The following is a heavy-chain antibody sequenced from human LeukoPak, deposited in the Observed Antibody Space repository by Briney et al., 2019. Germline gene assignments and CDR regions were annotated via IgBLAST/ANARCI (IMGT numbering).Heavy chain of an antibody. CDR2: IYYSGNT. D-gene: IGHD3-10*01. CDR1: GGSVSNGNYY. CDR3: ARSQNYYGSGDY. V-gene: IGHV4-61*03. Sequence: SETLSLPCTVSGGSVSNGNYYWSWLRQPPGKTLEWIGYIYYSGNTNYNPSLEGRITISVDTSKNHFSVKLSSVTAADTAVYYCARSQNYYGSGDYWSQGTLVTVSS. J-gene: IGHJ4*02.